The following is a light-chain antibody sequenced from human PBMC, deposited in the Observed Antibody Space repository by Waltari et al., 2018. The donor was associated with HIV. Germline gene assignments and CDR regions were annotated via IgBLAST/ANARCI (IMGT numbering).Light chain of an antibody. CDR1: RSTIGAGYD. Sequence: QSVLTQPPSVSGAPGQRVTLSCTRSRSTIGAGYDAHCYQQHPGKPPNLLIYCNRHRPSGGPDRFSGSKSGASASLAITGLQAEDEADYYCRSYDSTLSGHVIFGTGTKLTV. J-gene: IGLJ2*01. CDR2: CNR. CDR3: RSYDSTLSGHVI. V-gene: IGLV1-40*01.